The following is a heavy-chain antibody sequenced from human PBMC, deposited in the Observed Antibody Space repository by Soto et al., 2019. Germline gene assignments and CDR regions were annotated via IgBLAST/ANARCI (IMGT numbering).Heavy chain of an antibody. V-gene: IGHV3-48*02. D-gene: IGHD3-22*01. CDR3: ARDTAGGYYDSSGYYFDY. J-gene: IGHJ4*02. Sequence: EVQLVESGGGLVQPGGSLRLSCAASGFTFSSYSMNWVRQAPGKGLEWVSYISSSSSTIYYADSVKGRFTISRDNAKNSLYLQMNSLRDEDTAVYYCARDTAGGYYDSSGYYFDYWGQGTLVTVSS. CDR2: ISSSSSTI. CDR1: GFTFSSYS.